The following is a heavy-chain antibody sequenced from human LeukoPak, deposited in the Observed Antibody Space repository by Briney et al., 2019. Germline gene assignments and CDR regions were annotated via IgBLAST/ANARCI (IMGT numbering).Heavy chain of an antibody. J-gene: IGHJ5*02. D-gene: IGHD5-12*01. Sequence: GGSLRLSCAASGFTFSGYYMSWIRQAPETRLEWLSYTSPSGGTIYYTDSVKGRFTISRDNAKNSLYLQMNSLRAEDTAVYYCARDRLGGWFDPWGQGTLVTVSS. CDR3: ARDRLGGWFDP. CDR2: TSPSGGTI. V-gene: IGHV3-11*04. CDR1: GFTFSGYY.